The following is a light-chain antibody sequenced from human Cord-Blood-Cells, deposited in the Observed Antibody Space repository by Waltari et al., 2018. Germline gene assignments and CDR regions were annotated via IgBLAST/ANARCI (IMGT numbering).Light chain of an antibody. CDR2: WAS. Sequence: DIVMTQSPDSLAVSLGERATINNKNYLAWYQQKPGQPPKLLIYWASTRESGVPDRLSGSGSGTDFTLTISSLQAEDVAVYYCQQYYSTPLTFGGGTKVEIK. J-gene: IGKJ4*01. CDR3: QQYYSTPLT. V-gene: IGKV4-1*01. CDR1: KNY.